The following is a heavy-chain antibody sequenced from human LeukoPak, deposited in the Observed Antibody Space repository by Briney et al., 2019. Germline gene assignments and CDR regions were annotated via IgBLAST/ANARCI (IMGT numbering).Heavy chain of an antibody. Sequence: GGSLRLSCVVSGFTVSTNFMSWVRQAPGERLEWVSVIYSGGSTYYADSVKGRFTISRDNSKNTLYLQMNSLRAEDTAVYYCARTRVDTTTFDYFDYWGEGTLVTVSS. J-gene: IGHJ4*02. CDR1: GFTVSTNF. CDR3: ARTRVDTTTFDYFDY. V-gene: IGHV3-53*01. CDR2: IYSGGST. D-gene: IGHD4-11*01.